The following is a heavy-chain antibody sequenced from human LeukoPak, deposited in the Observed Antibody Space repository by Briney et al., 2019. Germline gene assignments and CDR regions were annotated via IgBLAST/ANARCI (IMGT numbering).Heavy chain of an antibody. V-gene: IGHV1-46*01. CDR3: ARVITVGANNWFDP. J-gene: IGHJ5*02. D-gene: IGHD1-26*01. CDR1: GYTFTSYH. CDR2: INPSAGIT. Sequence: ASVKVSCKASGYTFTSYHMHWVRQAPGQGLDWMGIINPSAGITTYAQKFQGRVAMTKDTSTSTVYMELSSLRSEDTAVYYCARVITVGANNWFDPWGQGTLVTVSS.